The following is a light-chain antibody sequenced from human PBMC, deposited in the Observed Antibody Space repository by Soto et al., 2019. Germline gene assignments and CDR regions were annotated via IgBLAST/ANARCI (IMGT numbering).Light chain of an antibody. Sequence: DIQMTQSPSTLSASVGDRVTITCRASQSISSWLAWYQQKPGKAPKLLIFDASSLESGTPSRFSGRRSGTQFTLTIDGLQPDDFATYYCQHYNSYSEAFGQGTKVELK. CDR1: QSISSW. CDR3: QHYNSYSEA. CDR2: DAS. V-gene: IGKV1-5*01. J-gene: IGKJ1*01.